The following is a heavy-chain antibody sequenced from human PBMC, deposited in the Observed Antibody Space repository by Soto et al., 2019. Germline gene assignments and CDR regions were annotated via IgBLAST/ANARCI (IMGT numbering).Heavy chain of an antibody. V-gene: IGHV3-74*01. CDR3: ARRGAMGVDY. J-gene: IGHJ4*02. Sequence: GGSLRLSCTASGFTFNTHWMHWVRQAPGKGLVWVSRIYFDGITTNYADSVKGRLTASRDNAKNTVYLHVNTLRDEDTAVYYCARRGAMGVDYWGQGTRVSVAS. CDR2: IYFDGITT. CDR1: GFTFNTHW. D-gene: IGHD1-26*01.